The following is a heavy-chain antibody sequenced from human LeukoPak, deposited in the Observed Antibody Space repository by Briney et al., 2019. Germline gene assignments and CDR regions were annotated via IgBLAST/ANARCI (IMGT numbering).Heavy chain of an antibody. J-gene: IGHJ5*02. V-gene: IGHV4-59*01. CDR2: IYYSGST. D-gene: IGHD6-6*01. Sequence: GSLRLSCAASGFIFSDYWMTWVRQAPGKGLEWIGFIYYSGSTNYNPSLNSRVTISVDTSKNQFSLKLRSVTAADTAVYFCARGPGQLVRTPPRGWFDPWGQGTLVTVSS. CDR3: ARGPGQLVRTPPRGWFDP. CDR1: GFIFSDY.